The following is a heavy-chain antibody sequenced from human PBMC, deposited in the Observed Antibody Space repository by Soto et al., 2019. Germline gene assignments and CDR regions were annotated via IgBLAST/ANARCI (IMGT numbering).Heavy chain of an antibody. J-gene: IGHJ4*02. V-gene: IGHV1-58*01. CDR1: GLTFSSSA. D-gene: IGHD5-12*01. CDR3: AAPPNRDAYNYGY. Sequence: SVKVSCKASGLTFSSSAVQWVRQARGQRLEWIGWIVVGSGSTKYAQKFQERVTITRDMSTSTAYMELSSLRSEDTAVYYCAAPPNRDAYNYGYWGQGTLVTVSS. CDR2: IVVGSGST.